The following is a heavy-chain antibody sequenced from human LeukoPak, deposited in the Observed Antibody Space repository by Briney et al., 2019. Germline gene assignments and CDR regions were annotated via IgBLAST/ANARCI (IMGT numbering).Heavy chain of an antibody. Sequence: ASVKVSCKASGGTFSSYAISWVRQAPGQGLEWMGGIIPIFGTANYAHKLQGRVTITADESTGTAYMELSSLLSDDTAVYYCARERGIVGAPRYFDSWGQGTLVTVSS. CDR2: IIPIFGTA. V-gene: IGHV1-69*13. CDR3: ARERGIVGAPRYFDS. J-gene: IGHJ4*02. CDR1: GGTFSSYA. D-gene: IGHD1-26*01.